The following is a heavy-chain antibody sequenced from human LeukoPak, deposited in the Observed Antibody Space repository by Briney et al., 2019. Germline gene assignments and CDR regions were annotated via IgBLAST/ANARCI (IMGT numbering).Heavy chain of an antibody. V-gene: IGHV4-34*01. CDR3: ARGDCSSTSCTPEPPELDV. CDR2: INHSGST. D-gene: IGHD2-2*01. CDR1: GGSFSGYY. J-gene: IGHJ6*02. Sequence: SETLSLTCAVYGGSFSGYYWSWIRQPPGKGLEWIGEINHSGSTNYNPSLKSRVTISVDTSKNQFSLKLSSVTAADTAVYYCARGDCSSTSCTPEPPELDVWGQGTTVTVSS.